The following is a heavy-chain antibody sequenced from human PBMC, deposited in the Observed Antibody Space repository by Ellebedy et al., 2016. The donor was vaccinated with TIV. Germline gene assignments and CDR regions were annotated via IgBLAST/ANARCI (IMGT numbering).Heavy chain of an antibody. CDR1: GFTFSSYG. CDR2: ISYNGKNQ. CDR3: ARGDSTAGRAASDI. J-gene: IGHJ3*02. D-gene: IGHD2/OR15-2a*01. V-gene: IGHV3-30*19. Sequence: PGGSLRLSCAASGFTFSSYGMHWVRQAPGKGLEWMAVISYNGKNQYIADSVRGRFTISRDNSRHTMDLQMNSLRAEDTAVYYCARGDSTAGRAASDIWGQGTMVTVSS.